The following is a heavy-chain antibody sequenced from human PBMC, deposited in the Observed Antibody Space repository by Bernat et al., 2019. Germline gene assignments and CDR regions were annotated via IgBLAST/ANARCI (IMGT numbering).Heavy chain of an antibody. J-gene: IGHJ4*02. CDR1: GFTFSSYA. V-gene: IGHV3-23*01. Sequence: EVQLLESGGGLVQPGGSLRLSCAASGFTFSSYAMSWVRQAPGKGLEWVSAISGSGGSTYYADSVKGRFTISRDNSKNTLYLQMNSLRAEDTAVYYCANPYYYDSSGYFGYFDYWGQGTLVTVSS. D-gene: IGHD3-22*01. CDR2: ISGSGGST. CDR3: ANPYYYDSSGYFGYFDY.